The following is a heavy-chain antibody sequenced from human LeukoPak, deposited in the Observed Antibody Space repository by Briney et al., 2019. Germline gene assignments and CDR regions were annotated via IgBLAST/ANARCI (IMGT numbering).Heavy chain of an antibody. CDR3: ARADSRGYGFDY. V-gene: IGHV4-4*07. D-gene: IGHD3-22*01. CDR1: GGSISSYY. J-gene: IGHJ4*02. CDR2: FYSSGST. Sequence: AETLSLTCTVSGGSISSYYWSWIRQHAGKGLEGIGRFYSSGSTNQNPTPKSQVTMSVDTSKTQFSLKLRSVTAADTAMYYCARADSRGYGFDYCGQGKLGTVSS.